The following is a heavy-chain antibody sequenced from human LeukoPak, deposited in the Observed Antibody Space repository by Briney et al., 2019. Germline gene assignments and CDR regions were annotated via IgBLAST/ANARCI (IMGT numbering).Heavy chain of an antibody. CDR2: INHSGST. Sequence: SETLSLTCAVYGGSFSGNYWSWIRQPPGKGLEWIGEINHSGSTNYNPSLKSRVTISVDTSKNQFSLKLSSVTAADTAVYYCARGCSSSWYLGYYYYYYMDVWGKGTTVTVSS. V-gene: IGHV4-34*01. CDR3: ARGCSSSWYLGYYYYYYMDV. D-gene: IGHD6-13*01. J-gene: IGHJ6*03. CDR1: GGSFSGNY.